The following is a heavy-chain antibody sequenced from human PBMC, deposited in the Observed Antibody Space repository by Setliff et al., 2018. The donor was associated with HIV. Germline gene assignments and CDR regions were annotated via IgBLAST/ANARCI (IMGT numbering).Heavy chain of an antibody. D-gene: IGHD3-10*01. CDR2: INHSGST. V-gene: IGHV4-38-2*02. Sequence: PSETLSLTCSVSGYSITNGYYWIWIRQPPGKGLEWIGEINHSGSTAYNPSLKSRVTISVDTSKNQISLRLSSVTAADTAVYYCARLSGGMVPNYWGQGTLVTVSS. J-gene: IGHJ4*02. CDR3: ARLSGGMVPNY. CDR1: GYSITNGYY.